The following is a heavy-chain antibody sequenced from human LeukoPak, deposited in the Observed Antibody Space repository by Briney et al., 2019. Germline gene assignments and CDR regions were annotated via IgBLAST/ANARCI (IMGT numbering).Heavy chain of an antibody. Sequence: ASLKVSCTASGYTFTGYYMHWVRQAPGQGLEWMGWINPNSGGTNYAQKFQGRVTMTRDTSISTAYMELSRLRSDDTAVYYCASGLRLGELAFDYWGQGTLVTVSS. D-gene: IGHD3-16*01. J-gene: IGHJ4*02. CDR1: GYTFTGYY. CDR2: INPNSGGT. CDR3: ASGLRLGELAFDY. V-gene: IGHV1-2*02.